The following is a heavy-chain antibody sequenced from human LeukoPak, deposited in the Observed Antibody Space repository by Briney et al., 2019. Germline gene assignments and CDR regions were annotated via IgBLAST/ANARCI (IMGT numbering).Heavy chain of an antibody. Sequence: ASVKVSCKASGYTFTSYGISWVRQAPGQGLEWMGWISAYNGNTNYAQKLQGRVTMTTDTSTSTAYMELRSLRSDDTAVYYCARDFWVAAAAHFDYWGQGILVTVSS. CDR3: ARDFWVAAAAHFDY. D-gene: IGHD6-13*01. CDR2: ISAYNGNT. V-gene: IGHV1-18*01. J-gene: IGHJ4*02. CDR1: GYTFTSYG.